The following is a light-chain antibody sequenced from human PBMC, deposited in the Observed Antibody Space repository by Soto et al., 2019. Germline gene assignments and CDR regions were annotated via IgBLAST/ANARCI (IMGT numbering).Light chain of an antibody. CDR3: QLYGSSHRT. Sequence: EIVLTQSPGTLSLSPGERATLSCRASQSVSSDYLAWYQQKPGQAPRLLMFGASNRATGIPDRFSGSGSGTDFTLAISRLEPEDFAVYYCQLYGSSHRTFGQGTKVEI. CDR1: QSVSSDY. CDR2: GAS. J-gene: IGKJ1*01. V-gene: IGKV3-20*01.